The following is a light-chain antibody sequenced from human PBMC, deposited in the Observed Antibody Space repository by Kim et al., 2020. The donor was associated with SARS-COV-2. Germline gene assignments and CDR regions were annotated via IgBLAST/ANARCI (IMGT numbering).Light chain of an antibody. CDR1: SSNIGINT. J-gene: IGLJ2*01. CDR2: SNY. Sequence: PGQRITNSCSGRSSNIGINTVNWYQQLPGTAPKLLIYSNYQRPSGVPDRFSGSKSGTSASLAISGLQSEDEADYYCAAWDDSLNGLFGGGTQLTVL. CDR3: AAWDDSLNGL. V-gene: IGLV1-44*01.